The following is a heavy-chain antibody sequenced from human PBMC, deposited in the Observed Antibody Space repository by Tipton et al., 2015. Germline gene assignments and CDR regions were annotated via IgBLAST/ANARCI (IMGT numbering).Heavy chain of an antibody. CDR1: SDSINKYY. D-gene: IGHD4-23*01. CDR3: ARARGRHGGLFDS. Sequence: TLSLTCTVSSDSINKYYWSWIRQPPGKELQWIGYIQYSGGTNYNPSLESRVSMSVDTSKTQFSLEMRSVTATDTAVYYCARARGRHGGLFDSWGQGPLATVSS. V-gene: IGHV4-59*01. CDR2: IQYSGGT. J-gene: IGHJ4*02.